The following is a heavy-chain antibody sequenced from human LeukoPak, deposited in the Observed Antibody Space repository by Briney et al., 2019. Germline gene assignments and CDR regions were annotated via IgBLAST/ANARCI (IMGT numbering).Heavy chain of an antibody. J-gene: IGHJ4*02. D-gene: IGHD5-18*01. Sequence: SETLSLTCTVSGGSISSSSYCWGWIRQPPGKGLEWIGSIYYSGSTYYNPSLKSRVTISVDTSKNQFSLKLSSVTAADTAVYYCARAVDTAMAGGYFDYWGQGTLVTVSS. CDR3: ARAVDTAMAGGYFDY. V-gene: IGHV4-39*07. CDR2: IYYSGST. CDR1: GGSISSSSYC.